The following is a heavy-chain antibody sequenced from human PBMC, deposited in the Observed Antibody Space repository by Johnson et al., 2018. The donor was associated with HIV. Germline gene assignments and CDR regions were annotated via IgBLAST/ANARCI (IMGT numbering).Heavy chain of an antibody. J-gene: IGHJ3*02. CDR3: GKDVRSGNRREAFDI. D-gene: IGHD1-14*01. Sequence: QVQLVESGGGVVQPGRSLRLSCAASGFTFSSYAMHWVRQAPGTGLEWVAVIWYDGSNKYYADSVKGRFPISSDNSKNTLYLQMNSMRAEDTAVYYCGKDVRSGNRREAFDIWGQGTMVTVSS. CDR1: GFTFSSYA. CDR2: IWYDGSNK. V-gene: IGHV3-33*06.